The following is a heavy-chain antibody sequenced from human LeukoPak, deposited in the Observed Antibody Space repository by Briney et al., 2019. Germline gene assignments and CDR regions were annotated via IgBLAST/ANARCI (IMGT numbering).Heavy chain of an antibody. CDR3: ARDHGGGWYVHYYYGMDV. Sequence: GGSLRLSCAASGFTFSSYAMHWVRQAPGKGLEWVAVISYDGSNKYYADSVKGRFTISRDNSKNTLYLQMNSLRAEDTAVYYCARDHGGGWYVHYYYGMDVWGQGTTVTVSS. CDR2: ISYDGSNK. V-gene: IGHV3-30-3*01. CDR1: GFTFSSYA. D-gene: IGHD6-19*01. J-gene: IGHJ6*02.